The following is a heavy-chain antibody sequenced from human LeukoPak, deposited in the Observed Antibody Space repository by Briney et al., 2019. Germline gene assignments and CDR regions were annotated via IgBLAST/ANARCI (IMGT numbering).Heavy chain of an antibody. V-gene: IGHV1-18*01. J-gene: IGHJ5*02. D-gene: IGHD6-6*01. Sequence: ASVKVSCKASGYTFTSYGISWVRQAPGQGLEWMGWISAYNGNTNYAQKLQGRVIMTTDTSTSTAYMELRSLRSDDTAVYYCARNEYSSSRGLNWFDPWGQGTLVTVSS. CDR1: GYTFTSYG. CDR3: ARNEYSSSRGLNWFDP. CDR2: ISAYNGNT.